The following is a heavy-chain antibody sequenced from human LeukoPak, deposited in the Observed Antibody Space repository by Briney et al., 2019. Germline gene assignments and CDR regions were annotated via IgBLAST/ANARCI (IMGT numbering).Heavy chain of an antibody. V-gene: IGHV3-48*01. CDR1: GFIFSTYS. J-gene: IGHJ6*03. Sequence: GGSLRLSCAASGFIFSTYSMNWVRQAPGKGLEWVSYISSSSSTIYYADSVKGRFSISRDNAENSLYLQMNSLGAEDSAVYYCARDDHYNYYYMDVWGKGTTVTVSS. CDR3: ARDDHYNYYYMDV. CDR2: ISSSSSTI.